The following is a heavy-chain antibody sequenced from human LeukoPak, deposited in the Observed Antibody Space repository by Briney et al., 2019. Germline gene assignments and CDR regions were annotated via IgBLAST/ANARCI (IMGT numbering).Heavy chain of an antibody. Sequence: SETLSLTCTVSGGSISSYYWSWIRQPPGKGLEWIGYIYYSGSNNYNPSLKSGVTISVDMSKNQFSLKLSSVTAADRAVYYCAREGYGGYGPGTFDYWGQGTLVTVSS. D-gene: IGHD5-12*01. CDR1: GGSISSYY. J-gene: IGHJ4*02. CDR3: AREGYGGYGPGTFDY. V-gene: IGHV4-59*01. CDR2: IYYSGSN.